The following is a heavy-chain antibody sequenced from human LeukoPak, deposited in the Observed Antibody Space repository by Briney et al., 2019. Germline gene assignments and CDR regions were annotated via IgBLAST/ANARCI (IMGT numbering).Heavy chain of an antibody. D-gene: IGHD3-22*01. CDR3: ARRVVIRSYYFDY. J-gene: IGHJ4*02. CDR2: VYYSGSI. Sequence: SETLSLTCTVSGGSTSSSSYHWAWIRQPPGKGLEWIGSVYYSGSIYYNPSLKSRVTISVDTSKNQFSLKLSSVTAADTAVYYCARRVVIRSYYFDYWGQGSLVTVSS. CDR1: GGSTSSSSYH. V-gene: IGHV4-39*01.